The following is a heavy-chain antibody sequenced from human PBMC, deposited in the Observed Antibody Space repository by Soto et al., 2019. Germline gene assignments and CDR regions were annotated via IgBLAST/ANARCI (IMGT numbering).Heavy chain of an antibody. J-gene: IGHJ4*02. V-gene: IGHV4-31*01. D-gene: IGHD5-18*01. CDR1: GGCSSSASYF. CDR3: ARSLNGYAFDY. CDR2: VHNSGST. Sequence: PSETLSLTCTVSGGCSSSASYFWTWIRQHPGKGLEWIGYVHNSGSTFYTPSLKSQVTISLDTSRNLFSLNLSSVTAADTAVYYCARSLNGYAFDYWGQGALVTVSS.